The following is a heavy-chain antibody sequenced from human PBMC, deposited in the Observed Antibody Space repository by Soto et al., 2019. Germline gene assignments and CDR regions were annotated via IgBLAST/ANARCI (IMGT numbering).Heavy chain of an antibody. Sequence: QVQLVESGGGVVQPGRSLRLSCAASGFTFSSYAMHWVRQAPGKGLEWVAVISYDGSNKYYADSVKGRFTISRDNSKNTLYLQMNSLRAEDTAVYYCARDPSPNTIFGAVTSYYYYYYGMDVWGQGTTVTVSS. D-gene: IGHD3-3*01. J-gene: IGHJ6*02. CDR3: ARDPSPNTIFGAVTSYYYYYYGMDV. V-gene: IGHV3-30-3*01. CDR2: ISYDGSNK. CDR1: GFTFSSYA.